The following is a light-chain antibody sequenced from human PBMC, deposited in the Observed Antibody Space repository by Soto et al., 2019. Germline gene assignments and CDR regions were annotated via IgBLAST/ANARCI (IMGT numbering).Light chain of an antibody. V-gene: IGKV3-11*01. Sequence: EIVLTQSPATLSLSPGDRATLSCRASHSVGSLLAWYQQKPGQAPRLLIYFASNRATGIPPRFSGSGSGTDSTLTIDSLEPEDFALFYCQQRSAWPWTFGQGTRVEIK. J-gene: IGKJ1*01. CDR3: QQRSAWPWT. CDR1: HSVGSL. CDR2: FAS.